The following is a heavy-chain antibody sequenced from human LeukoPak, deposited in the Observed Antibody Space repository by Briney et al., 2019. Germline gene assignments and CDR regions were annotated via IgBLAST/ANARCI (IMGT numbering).Heavy chain of an antibody. Sequence: VGSLRLSCAASGFTFSSDAMSWVRQAPGKRVEWCSAISGRGGSTYYADSVKGRFTISRDNSKNTLYLQMNSLRAEDTAVYYCAKSRRIFGVLTNDGIDYWGQGTLVTVSS. CDR1: GFTFSSDA. CDR2: ISGRGGST. CDR3: AKSRRIFGVLTNDGIDY. D-gene: IGHD3-3*01. V-gene: IGHV3-23*01. J-gene: IGHJ4*02.